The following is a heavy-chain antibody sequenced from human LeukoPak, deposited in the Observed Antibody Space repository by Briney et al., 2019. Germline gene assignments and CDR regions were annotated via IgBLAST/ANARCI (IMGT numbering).Heavy chain of an antibody. CDR1: GGSFSGCY. CDR3: GRGGRYGSGSYYIFEY. Sequence: SETLSLTCAVYGGSFSGCYWSWIRQPPGKGLEWIGEINHSGSTNYNPSLKSRVTISVDTSKNQFSLKLSSVTAADTAVYYCGRGGRYGSGSYYIFEYWGQGTLVTVSS. D-gene: IGHD3-10*01. V-gene: IGHV4-34*01. J-gene: IGHJ4*02. CDR2: INHSGST.